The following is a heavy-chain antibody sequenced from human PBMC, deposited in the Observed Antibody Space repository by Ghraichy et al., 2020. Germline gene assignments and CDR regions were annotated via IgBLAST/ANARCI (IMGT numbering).Heavy chain of an antibody. CDR1: GFTFSSYA. J-gene: IGHJ4*02. CDR2: ISYDGSNK. V-gene: IGHV3-30-3*01. D-gene: IGHD3-10*01. Sequence: GGSLRLSCAASGFTFSSYAMHWVRQAPGKGLKWVAVISYDGSNKYYADSVKGRFTISRDNSKNTLYLQMNSLRAEDTAVYYCARDYYGSGILDYWGQGTLVTASS. CDR3: ARDYYGSGILDY.